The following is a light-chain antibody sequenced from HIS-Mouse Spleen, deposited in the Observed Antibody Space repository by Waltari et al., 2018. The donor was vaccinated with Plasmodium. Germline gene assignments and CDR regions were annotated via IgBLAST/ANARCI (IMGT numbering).Light chain of an antibody. CDR1: SSDVGSYNL. J-gene: IGLJ1*01. Sequence: QSALTQPASVYGSPGQSITISCTGTSSDVGSYNLVSWYQQHPGKAPKLMICEGSKRPSGVSNRFSGSKSGNTASLTISGLQAEDEADYYCCSYAGSSTYVFGTGTKVTVL. CDR3: CSYAGSSTYV. V-gene: IGLV2-23*01. CDR2: EGS.